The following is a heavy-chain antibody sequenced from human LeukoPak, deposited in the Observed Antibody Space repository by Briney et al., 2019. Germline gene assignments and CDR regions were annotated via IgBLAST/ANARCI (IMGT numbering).Heavy chain of an antibody. J-gene: IGHJ4*02. V-gene: IGHV3-23*01. CDR3: ASSGSYYFPFDY. Sequence: PGGSLRLSCAASGFIFTSYAMSWVRQAPGKGLEWVSAILSGGDTTSYADSVRGRFTISRDNSKNTLYLEMSSLRAEDTAIYYCASSGSYYFPFDYWGQGTLVTVSS. D-gene: IGHD3-10*01. CDR2: ILSGGDTT. CDR1: GFIFTSYA.